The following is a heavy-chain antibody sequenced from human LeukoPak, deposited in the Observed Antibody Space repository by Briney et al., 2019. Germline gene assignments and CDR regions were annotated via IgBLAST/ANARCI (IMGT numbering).Heavy chain of an antibody. J-gene: IGHJ6*02. V-gene: IGHV4-34*01. CDR2: INHSGST. CDR3: ATVVGRYGMDV. Sequence: SETLSLTCAVYGGSFSGYYWSWIRQPPGKGLEWIGEINHSGSTNYNPSLKSRVTISVDTSKNQFSLKLSSVTAADTAVHYCATVVGRYGMDVWGQGTTVTVSS. CDR1: GGSFSGYY. D-gene: IGHD2-2*01.